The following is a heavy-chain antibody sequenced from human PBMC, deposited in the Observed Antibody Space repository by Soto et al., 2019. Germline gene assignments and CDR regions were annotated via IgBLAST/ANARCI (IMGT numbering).Heavy chain of an antibody. CDR1: GYSFTSTY. V-gene: IGHV1-46*01. CDR3: ALKVVTDYDN. Sequence: QVQLVQSGAEVKKPGASVRISCRASGYSFTSTYVHWVRQAPVQGPEWMGIINPAGGTTYYAQKFQRRLTITSDASTDTVCIDLNDLTSEHTAVYFCALKVVTDYDNWGQGTLLTVSS. D-gene: IGHD2-21*02. CDR2: INPAGGTT. J-gene: IGHJ4*02.